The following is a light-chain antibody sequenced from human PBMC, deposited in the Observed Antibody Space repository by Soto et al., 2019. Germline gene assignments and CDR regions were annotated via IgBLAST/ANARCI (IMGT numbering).Light chain of an antibody. V-gene: IGKV1-39*01. J-gene: IGKJ2*01. Sequence: DIQMTQSPSSLSASVGDGVAITCRASQTIMTYLNWYQLKPGKPPRLLIYAASSLQSGVPSRFSGSGSGTDSTLTISSLQPEDFATYYCQQSYSTPYTFGQGTKVDIK. CDR1: QTIMTY. CDR3: QQSYSTPYT. CDR2: AAS.